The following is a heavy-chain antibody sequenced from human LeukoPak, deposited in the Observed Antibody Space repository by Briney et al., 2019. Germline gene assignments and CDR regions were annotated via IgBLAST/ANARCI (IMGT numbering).Heavy chain of an antibody. Sequence: PGGSLRLSCAASGFTFSTYAMSWVRQPPGKGLEWVSAISGTGDNTYYAASVKGRFTISRDNSKNTLYLKVNSLRAEDTAVYYCSNRLGDYWGQGTMVTVSS. J-gene: IGHJ4*02. D-gene: IGHD3-16*01. CDR1: GFTFSTYA. CDR2: ISGTGDNT. CDR3: SNRLGDY. V-gene: IGHV3-23*01.